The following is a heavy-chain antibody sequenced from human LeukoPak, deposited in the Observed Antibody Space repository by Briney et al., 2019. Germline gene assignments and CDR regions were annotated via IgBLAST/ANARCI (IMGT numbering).Heavy chain of an antibody. CDR2: INPNSGGA. D-gene: IGHD6-19*01. V-gene: IGHV1-2*02. J-gene: IGHJ4*02. Sequence: GASVKVSCKASGYTFTGYYMHWVRQAPGQGLEWMGWINPNSGGANYAQKFQGRVTMTRDTSISTAYMELSRLSSDDTAVYYCARELTAVAGTLGGYWGQGTLVTVSS. CDR3: ARELTAVAGTLGGY. CDR1: GYTFTGYY.